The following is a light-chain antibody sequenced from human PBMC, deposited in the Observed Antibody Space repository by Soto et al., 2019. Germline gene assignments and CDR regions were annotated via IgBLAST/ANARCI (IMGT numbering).Light chain of an antibody. Sequence: EIVLTQSPGTLSLSPGERATLSCRASQSVSNSYLAWVQQKPGQPPRLLIYGASSRATGIPDRFSGSGSGTDFTLPISRREPEELAVFYCQQYGSSPYTFGQGNKLELK. CDR1: QSVSNSY. J-gene: IGKJ2*01. V-gene: IGKV3-20*01. CDR2: GAS. CDR3: QQYGSSPYT.